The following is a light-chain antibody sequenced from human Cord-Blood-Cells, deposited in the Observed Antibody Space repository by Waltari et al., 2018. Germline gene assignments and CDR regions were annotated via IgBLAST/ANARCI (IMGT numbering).Light chain of an antibody. Sequence: EIVLTQSQAPLSLSPGERATLFCRASQSVSSYLALYQQKPGQAPRLLIYYASNMATGIPARCIGSGSGTDVTLTISSLDPEGSTVDYCQQRKNSPLVPFGDGTKVEIK. CDR2: YAS. CDR3: QQRKNSPLVP. CDR1: QSVSSY. V-gene: IGKV3-11*01. J-gene: IGKJ4*01.